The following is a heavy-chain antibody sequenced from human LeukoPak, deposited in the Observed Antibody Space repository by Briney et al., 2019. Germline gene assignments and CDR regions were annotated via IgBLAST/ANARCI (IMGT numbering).Heavy chain of an antibody. Sequence: TGGSLRLSCAASGFTSSSYAMTWVRQAPGKGLEWVSDIGDSGATTYYADSVKGRFTISRDNSKNTLYLQMSSLRAEDTAVYFCASFHYYGSGAYYLSYWGQGTLVTVSS. J-gene: IGHJ4*02. V-gene: IGHV3-23*01. CDR2: IGDSGATT. CDR3: ASFHYYGSGAYYLSY. CDR1: GFTSSSYA. D-gene: IGHD3-10*01.